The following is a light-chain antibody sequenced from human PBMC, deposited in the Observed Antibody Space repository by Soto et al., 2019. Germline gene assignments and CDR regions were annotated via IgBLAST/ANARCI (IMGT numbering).Light chain of an antibody. CDR2: DVS. J-gene: IGLJ1*01. CDR3: NSYSSSATYV. Sequence: SVLPQPASVSGSPGQSITISCTGTSSDVGGYDFVSWYQQYPGRAPKLMIYDVSNRPSGVSNRFYGSKSGNTASLTISGLQAEDEADYYCNSYSSSATYVFGTGTKVTVL. V-gene: IGLV2-14*03. CDR1: SSDVGGYDF.